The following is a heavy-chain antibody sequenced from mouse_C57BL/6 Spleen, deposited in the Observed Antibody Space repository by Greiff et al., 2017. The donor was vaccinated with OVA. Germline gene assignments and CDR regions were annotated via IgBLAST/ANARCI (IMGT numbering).Heavy chain of an antibody. V-gene: IGHV3-6*01. Sequence: EVQLQQSGPGLVKPSQSLSLTCSVTGYSITSGYYWNWIRQFPGNKLEWMGYISYDGSNNYNPSLKNRISITRDTSKNQFFLKLNSVTTEDTATYYCARAGVLLDAMDYWGQGTSVTVSS. J-gene: IGHJ4*01. CDR2: ISYDGSN. CDR3: ARAGVLLDAMDY. CDR1: GYSITSGYY. D-gene: IGHD1-1*01.